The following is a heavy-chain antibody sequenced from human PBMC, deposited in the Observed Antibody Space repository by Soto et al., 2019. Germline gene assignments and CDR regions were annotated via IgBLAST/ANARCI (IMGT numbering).Heavy chain of an antibody. J-gene: IGHJ4*02. CDR2: IYYSGST. CDR3: ARVRGTTIDY. Sequence: SETLSLTCPVSGGSISSYYWSWIRQPPGKGLEWIGYIYYSGSTNYNPSLKSRVTISVDTSKNQFSLKLSSVTAADTAVYYCARVRGTTIDYWGQGTLVTVS. D-gene: IGHD1-26*01. V-gene: IGHV4-59*01. CDR1: GGSISSYY.